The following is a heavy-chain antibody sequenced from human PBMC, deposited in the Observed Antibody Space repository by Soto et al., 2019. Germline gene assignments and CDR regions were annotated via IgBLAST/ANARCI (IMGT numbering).Heavy chain of an antibody. V-gene: IGHV1-69*13. Sequence: ASVKVSCKASGGTFSSYATSWVRQAPGQGLEWMGGIIPIFGTANYAQKFQGRVTITADESTSTAYMELSSLRSEDTAVYYCARDLGSSGWGVYYYYYYGMDVWGQGTTVTVSS. J-gene: IGHJ6*02. CDR1: GGTFSSYA. D-gene: IGHD6-19*01. CDR3: ARDLGSSGWGVYYYYYYGMDV. CDR2: IIPIFGTA.